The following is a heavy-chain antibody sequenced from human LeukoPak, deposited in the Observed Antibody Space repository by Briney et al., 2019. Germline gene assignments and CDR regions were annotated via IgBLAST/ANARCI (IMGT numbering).Heavy chain of an antibody. D-gene: IGHD3-3*01. Sequence: GGSLRLSCAASGFTFSSYTMSWVRQAPGKGLEWVSAISGSGGSTYYADSVKGRFTISRDNSKNTLYLRMNSLRAEDTAVYYCAKGGFLEWLLYFDYWGQGTLVTVSS. J-gene: IGHJ4*02. V-gene: IGHV3-23*01. CDR3: AKGGFLEWLLYFDY. CDR2: ISGSGGST. CDR1: GFTFSSYT.